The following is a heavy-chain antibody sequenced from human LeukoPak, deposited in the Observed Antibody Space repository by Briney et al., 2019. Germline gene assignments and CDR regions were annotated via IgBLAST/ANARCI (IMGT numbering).Heavy chain of an antibody. D-gene: IGHD3-22*01. CDR2: IYPGDSDT. CDR3: ARRGLYYYDSSGYYYVIDY. V-gene: IGHV5-51*03. J-gene: IGHJ4*02. Sequence: GESLKISCKGSGYSFTSYWIGWVRQMPGKGLEWMGIIYPGDSDTRYIPSFQGQVTISADKSISTAYLQWSSLQASDTAMYYCARRGLYYYDSSGYYYVIDYWGQGTLVTVSS. CDR1: GYSFTSYW.